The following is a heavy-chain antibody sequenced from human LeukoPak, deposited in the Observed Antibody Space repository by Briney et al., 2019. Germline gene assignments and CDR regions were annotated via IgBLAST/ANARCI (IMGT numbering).Heavy chain of an antibody. D-gene: IGHD2-8*01. CDR3: ARRHLIGNGYFDH. CDR1: GYAFTNYG. J-gene: IGHJ4*02. V-gene: IGHV1-18*01. Sequence: ASVKVSCKDSGYAFTNYGITWVRQAPGQGLEWLGWISTFNGNTNYAQKLQDRVTMTTDTSTSTAYLELRSLRSDDTAVYYCARRHLIGNGYFDHWGQATLVTVSS. CDR2: ISTFNGNT.